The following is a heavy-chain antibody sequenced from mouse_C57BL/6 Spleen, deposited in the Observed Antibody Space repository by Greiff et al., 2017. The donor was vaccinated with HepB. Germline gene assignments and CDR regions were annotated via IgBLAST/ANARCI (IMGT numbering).Heavy chain of an antibody. CDR2: INPNNGGT. V-gene: IGHV1-26*01. D-gene: IGHD1-1*01. Sequence: EVKLQQSGPELVKPGASVKISCKASGYTFTDYYMNWVKQSHGKSLEWIGDINPNNGGTSYNQKFKGKATLTVDKSSSTAYMELRSLTSEDSAVYYCARRGTYYGSSPFAYWGQGTLVTVSA. CDR1: GYTFTDYY. CDR3: ARRGTYYGSSPFAY. J-gene: IGHJ3*01.